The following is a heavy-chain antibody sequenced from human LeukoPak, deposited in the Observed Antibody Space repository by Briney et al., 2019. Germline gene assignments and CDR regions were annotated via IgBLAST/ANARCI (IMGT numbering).Heavy chain of an antibody. CDR1: GGSISSSNW. V-gene: IGHV4-4*02. Sequence: SGTLSLTCAVSGGSISSSNWWSWVRQPPGKGLEWIGEIYHSGSTNYNPSLKSRVTISVDKSKNQFSLKLSSVTAADTAVYYCARDPTGDYGDYVGGAFDIWGQGTMVTVSS. D-gene: IGHD4-17*01. J-gene: IGHJ3*02. CDR3: ARDPTGDYGDYVGGAFDI. CDR2: IYHSGST.